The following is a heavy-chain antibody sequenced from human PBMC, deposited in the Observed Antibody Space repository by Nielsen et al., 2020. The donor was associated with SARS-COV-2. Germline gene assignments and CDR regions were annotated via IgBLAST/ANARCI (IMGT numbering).Heavy chain of an antibody. CDR1: GGSISSYY. V-gene: IGHV4-59*01. CDR2: IYYSGST. CDR3: AKRSGYTSGWYGDY. Sequence: SKTLSLTCTVSGGSISSYYWSWIRQPPGKGLEWIGYIYYSGSTNYNPSLKSRVTISVDTSKNQFSLKLSSVTAADTAVYYCAKRSGYTSGWYGDYWGQGTLVTVSS. D-gene: IGHD6-19*01. J-gene: IGHJ4*02.